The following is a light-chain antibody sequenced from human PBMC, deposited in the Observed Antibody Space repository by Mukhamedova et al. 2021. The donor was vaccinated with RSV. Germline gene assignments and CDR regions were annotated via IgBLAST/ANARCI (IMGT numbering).Light chain of an antibody. CDR2: GAS. Sequence: GASSRAAGIPDRFSGGGSGTDYTLTISSLEPEDFAVYFCHPYRNSPADAFGQGTRLEIK. V-gene: IGKV3-20*01. CDR3: HPYRNSPADA. J-gene: IGKJ2*01.